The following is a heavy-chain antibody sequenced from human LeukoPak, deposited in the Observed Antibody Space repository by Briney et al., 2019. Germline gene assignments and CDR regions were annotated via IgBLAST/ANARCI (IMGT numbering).Heavy chain of an antibody. CDR2: INHSGST. V-gene: IGHV4-34*01. J-gene: IGHJ4*02. CDR3: ARVGETGTLSRPFDY. Sequence: PSETLSLTCAVYGGSFSGYYWSWIRQPPGKGLEWIGEINHSGSTNYNPSLKSRVTISVDTSKNQFSLKLSSVTAADTAVYYCARVGETGTLSRPFDYWGQGTLVTVSS. D-gene: IGHD1-7*01. CDR1: GGSFSGYY.